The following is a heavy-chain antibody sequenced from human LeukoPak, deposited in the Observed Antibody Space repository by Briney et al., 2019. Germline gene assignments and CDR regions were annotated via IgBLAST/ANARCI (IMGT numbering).Heavy chain of an antibody. CDR3: ASVNVPHDAYDI. D-gene: IGHD2-2*01. J-gene: IGHJ3*02. Sequence: PWETLSLTCAVYAGSFSGYYWSWIRQPPGKGLEWIGEINHSGSTNYNPSLKSRVTISVDTSKNQFSLKLSSVTAADTAVYYCASVNVPHDAYDICGQGTMVTVSS. V-gene: IGHV4-34*01. CDR2: INHSGST. CDR1: AGSFSGYY.